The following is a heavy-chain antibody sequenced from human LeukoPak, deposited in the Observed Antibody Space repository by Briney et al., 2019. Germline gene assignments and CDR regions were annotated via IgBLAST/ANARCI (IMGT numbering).Heavy chain of an antibody. J-gene: IGHJ4*02. D-gene: IGHD3-22*01. CDR1: GGSITSGGYY. Sequence: SQTLSLTCTVSGGSITSGGYYWSWIRQHPGKGLEWIGYIYYSGSTYYNPSLKSRVTISVDTSKNQFSLKLSSVTAAGTAVYYCARVRVLDYYDSSGYFDYWGQGTLVTVSS. CDR3: ARVRVLDYYDSSGYFDY. V-gene: IGHV4-31*03. CDR2: IYYSGST.